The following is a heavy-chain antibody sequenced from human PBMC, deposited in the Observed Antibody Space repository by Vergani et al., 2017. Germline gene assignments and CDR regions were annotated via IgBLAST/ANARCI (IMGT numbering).Heavy chain of an antibody. Sequence: QVQLVESGGGVVQPGGSLRLSCAASGFTFSSYGMHWVRQAPGKGLEWVAFIRYDGSNKYYADSVKGRFTISRDNSKNTLYLQMNSLRAEDTAVYYCAKAVTYYYGSGRPQDYWGQGTLVTVSS. D-gene: IGHD3-10*01. V-gene: IGHV3-30*02. CDR1: GFTFSSYG. CDR2: IRYDGSNK. CDR3: AKAVTYYYGSGRPQDY. J-gene: IGHJ4*02.